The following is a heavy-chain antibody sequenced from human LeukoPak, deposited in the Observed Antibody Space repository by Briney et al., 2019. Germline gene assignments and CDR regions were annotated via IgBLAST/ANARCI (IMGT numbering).Heavy chain of an antibody. D-gene: IGHD4-17*01. CDR1: GSTFTSYG. CDR2: ISAYNGNT. Sequence: ASVKVSCKASGSTFTSYGISWVRQAPGQGLEWMGWISAYNGNTNYAQKLQGRVTMTTDTSTSTAYMELRSLRSDDTAVYYCARAPYGDYSYYYYMDVWGKGTTVTVSS. CDR3: ARAPYGDYSYYYYMDV. J-gene: IGHJ6*03. V-gene: IGHV1-18*01.